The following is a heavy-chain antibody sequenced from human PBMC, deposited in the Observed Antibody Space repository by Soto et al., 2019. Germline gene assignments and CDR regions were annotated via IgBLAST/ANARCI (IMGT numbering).Heavy chain of an antibody. CDR2: IKSKTYCGTT. D-gene: IGHD3-3*01. Sequence: GGSLRLSCAASGFTFRDAWMSWVRQAPWKWLEWVCLIKSKTYCGTTYYAAPVKGRFTISRDDSKNTLYLQMNSLKTEDTAVYYCTTVHGRPRITIFGVAPRDYYYYYGMDVWGQGTTVTVSS. CDR3: TTVHGRPRITIFGVAPRDYYYYYGMDV. J-gene: IGHJ6*02. CDR1: GFTFRDAW. V-gene: IGHV3-15*01.